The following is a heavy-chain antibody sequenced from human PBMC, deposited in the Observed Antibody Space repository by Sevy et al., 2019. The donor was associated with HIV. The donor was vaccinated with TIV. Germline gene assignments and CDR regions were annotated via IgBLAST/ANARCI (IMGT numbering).Heavy chain of an antibody. CDR3: AKAVGIAAAGTGSRTAYFDY. CDR2: ISGSGGST. Sequence: GGSLRLSCAASGFTFSSYAMSWVRQAPGEGLERVSAISGSGGSTYYADSVKGRFTISRDNSKNTLYLQMNTLRAEDTAVYYCAKAVGIAAAGTGSRTAYFDYWGQGTLVTVSS. D-gene: IGHD6-13*01. J-gene: IGHJ4*02. V-gene: IGHV3-23*01. CDR1: GFTFSSYA.